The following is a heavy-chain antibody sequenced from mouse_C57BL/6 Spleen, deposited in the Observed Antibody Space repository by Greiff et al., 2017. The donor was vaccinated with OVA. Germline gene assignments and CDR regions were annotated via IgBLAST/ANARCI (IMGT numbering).Heavy chain of an antibody. D-gene: IGHD2-3*01. CDR1: GYTFTSYW. Sequence: QVQLQQPGAELVMPGASVKLSCKASGYTFTSYWMHWVKQRPGQGLEWIGEIDPSDSSTNYNQKFTGKSTLTVDKSSSTAYMQLSSLTSEDSAVYDCASGDGYPYYRDYGGQGTTLTVSS. J-gene: IGHJ2*01. CDR3: ASGDGYPYYRDY. CDR2: IDPSDSST. V-gene: IGHV1-69*01.